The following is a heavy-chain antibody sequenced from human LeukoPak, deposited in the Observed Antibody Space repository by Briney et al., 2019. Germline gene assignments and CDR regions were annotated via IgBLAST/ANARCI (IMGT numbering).Heavy chain of an antibody. D-gene: IGHD6-19*01. CDR2: INHSGST. V-gene: IGHV4-34*01. Sequence: SETLSLTCAVYGGSFSGYYWSWIRQPPGKGLEWIGEINHSGSTNYNPSLKSRVTISVDTSKNQFSLKLSSVTAADTAVYYCATSSGWYAFDIWGQGTMVTVSS. CDR3: ATSSGWYAFDI. J-gene: IGHJ3*02. CDR1: GGSFSGYY.